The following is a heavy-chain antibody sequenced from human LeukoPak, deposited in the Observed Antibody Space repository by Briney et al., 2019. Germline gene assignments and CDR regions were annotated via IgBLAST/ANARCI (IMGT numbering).Heavy chain of an antibody. CDR1: GFTFSSYG. CDR3: AKDLRYCSSTSCYAEYFQH. Sequence: PGGSLRLSCAASGFTFSSYGMHWVRQAPGKGLEWVAFIRYDGSNKYYADSVKGRFTISRDNSKNTLYLQMNSLRAEDTAVYYCAKDLRYCSSTSCYAEYFQHWGQGTLVTVSS. J-gene: IGHJ1*01. CDR2: IRYDGSNK. V-gene: IGHV3-30*02. D-gene: IGHD2-2*01.